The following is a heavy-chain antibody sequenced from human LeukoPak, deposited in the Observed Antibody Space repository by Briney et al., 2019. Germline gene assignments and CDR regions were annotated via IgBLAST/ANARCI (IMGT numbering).Heavy chain of an antibody. J-gene: IGHJ4*02. V-gene: IGHV5-51*01. CDR1: GYNFTTYW. Sequence: GESLKTSCKTSGYNFTTYWIGWVRPVPGKGLEWRGIIYPGDSDTRYRPSFQGQVTISADKSINTAYLHWNTLKASDTAMYYCASFHISGKSYNGLHYWGEGTLVTVSS. CDR3: ASFHISGKSYNGLHY. CDR2: IYPGDSDT. D-gene: IGHD3-10*01.